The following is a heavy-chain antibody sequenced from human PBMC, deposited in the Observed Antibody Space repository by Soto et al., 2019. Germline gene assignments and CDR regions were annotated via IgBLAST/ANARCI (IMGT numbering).Heavy chain of an antibody. CDR1: ELTFSDYA. V-gene: IGHV3-23*01. D-gene: IGHD3-16*01. CDR3: AKAGGSLGT. Sequence: GGSLRLSCVGSELTFSDYAMTWVRQAPGRGLEWVSAISDSSASLYYADSVKGRFTISRDNSRRTLFLQMNNLRADDTAIYYCAKAGGSLGTWGRGTLVTVSS. J-gene: IGHJ5*02. CDR2: ISDSSASL.